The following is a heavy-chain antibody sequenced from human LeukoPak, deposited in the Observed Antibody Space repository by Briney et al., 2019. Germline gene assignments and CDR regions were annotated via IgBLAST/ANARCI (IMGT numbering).Heavy chain of an antibody. J-gene: IGHJ4*02. CDR3: TRSGYRHPYHFDS. CDR1: GGSFSGYY. Sequence: LSLTCAVYGGSFSGYYWSWIRQPPGKGLEWVAYISANGRANYYADSVRGRFTISRDNGKTSVFLQMNSLRAEDTAIYYCTRSGYRHPYHFDSWGQGTLVTVSS. V-gene: IGHV3-11*01. CDR2: ISANGRAN. D-gene: IGHD3-22*01.